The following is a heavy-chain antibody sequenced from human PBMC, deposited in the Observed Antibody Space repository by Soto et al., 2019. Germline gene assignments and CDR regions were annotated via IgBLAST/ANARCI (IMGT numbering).Heavy chain of an antibody. D-gene: IGHD6-13*01. J-gene: IGHJ4*02. CDR3: DHHWQHRFDY. V-gene: IGHV4-39*01. CDR2: IFYSGNT. Sequence: PSETLSLTCTVSGGSVSTSSCYWVWIRQAPGKELEWLGTIFYSGNTYYNPYLTSRVTISVDTSKNQFSLKLSSVTAADTAVYYCDHHWQHRFDYWGQGTLVT. CDR1: GGSVSTSSCY.